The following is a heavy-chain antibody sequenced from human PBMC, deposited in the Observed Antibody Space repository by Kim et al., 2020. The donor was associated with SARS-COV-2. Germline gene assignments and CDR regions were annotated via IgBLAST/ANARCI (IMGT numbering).Heavy chain of an antibody. Sequence: ASVKVSCKVSGYTLTELSMHWVRQAPGKGLEWMGGFDPEDGETIYAQKFQGRVTMIEDTSTDTAYMELSSLRSEDTAVYYCASSWAYDSSGYPLFDYWGQRTLVTVSS. CDR2: FDPEDGET. CDR1: GYTLTELS. D-gene: IGHD3-22*01. CDR3: ASSWAYDSSGYPLFDY. V-gene: IGHV1-24*01. J-gene: IGHJ4*02.